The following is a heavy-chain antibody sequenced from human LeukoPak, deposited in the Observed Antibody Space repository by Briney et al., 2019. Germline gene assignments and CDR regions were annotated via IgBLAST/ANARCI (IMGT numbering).Heavy chain of an antibody. CDR1: GFTVRTDY. V-gene: IGHV3-53*01. D-gene: IGHD1-26*01. CDR3: TRSVSGSYPIVH. Sequence: PGGSLRLSCAASGFTVRTDYMTWVRQAPGKGLKWVSIIYSDGSTYYADSVRGRFSISRDNSKNTVYLQMNSLRAEDTAVYYCTRSVSGSYPIVHWGQGTLVTVSS. J-gene: IGHJ4*02. CDR2: IYSDGST.